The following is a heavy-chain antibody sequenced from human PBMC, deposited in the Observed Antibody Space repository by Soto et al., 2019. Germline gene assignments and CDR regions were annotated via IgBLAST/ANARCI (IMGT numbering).Heavy chain of an antibody. CDR2: IYYSGST. CDR1: GGSISSGDYY. V-gene: IGHV4-30-4*01. J-gene: IGHJ4*02. D-gene: IGHD3-22*01. CDR3: ARGTRVTMIVVVPHDY. Sequence: SETLSLTCTVSGGSISSGDYYWSWIRQPPGKGLEWIGYIYYSGSTYYNPSLKSRVTISVDTSKNQFSLKLSSVTAADTAVYYCARGTRVTMIVVVPHDYWGQVTLVTVSS.